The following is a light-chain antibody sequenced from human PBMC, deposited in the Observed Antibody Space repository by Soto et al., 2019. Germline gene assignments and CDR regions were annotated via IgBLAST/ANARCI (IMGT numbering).Light chain of an antibody. J-gene: IGKJ4*01. Sequence: DIQMTQSPSSVSASVGARVTITCRASQDISTWLAWYQQKPGKAPNLLIYAASSLQSGVPSRFSGSGSGTDFTLTISSLQPEDLATYYCQHANNMPSFGGGTKVEI. CDR1: QDISTW. CDR3: QHANNMPS. V-gene: IGKV1-12*02. CDR2: AAS.